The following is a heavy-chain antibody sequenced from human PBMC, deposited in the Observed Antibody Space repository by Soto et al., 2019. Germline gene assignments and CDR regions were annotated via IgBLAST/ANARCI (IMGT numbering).Heavy chain of an antibody. J-gene: IGHJ4*02. D-gene: IGHD3-10*01. CDR3: ARGGGLDD. CDR1: GYSFTSFP. CDR2: INAANGYT. V-gene: IGHV1-3*01. Sequence: QVQLVQSGAAVKKPGASVKVSCKASGYSFTSFPIHWVRQAPGQGLECMGWINAANGYTRYSQKFQGRVTITRDTSATTAYMDLSSLTSEDTAVYYCARGGGLDDWGQGTLITVSS.